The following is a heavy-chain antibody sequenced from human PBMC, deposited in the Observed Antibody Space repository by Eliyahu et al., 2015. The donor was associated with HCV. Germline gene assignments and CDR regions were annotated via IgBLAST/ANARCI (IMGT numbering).Heavy chain of an antibody. CDR1: YS. CDR2: ISSSSSYI. CDR3: ARPRLRDGYNSPPYYGMDV. D-gene: IGHD5-24*01. Sequence: YSMNWVRQAPGKGLEWVSSISSSSSYIYYADSVKGRFTISRDNAKNSLYLQMNSLRAEDTAVYYCARPRLRDGYNSPPYYGMDVWGQGTTVTVSS. V-gene: IGHV3-21*01. J-gene: IGHJ6*02.